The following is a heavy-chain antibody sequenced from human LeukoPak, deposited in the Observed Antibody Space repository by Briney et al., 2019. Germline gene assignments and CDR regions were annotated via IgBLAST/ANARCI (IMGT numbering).Heavy chain of an antibody. J-gene: IGHJ4*02. CDR1: GYTFTSYG. CDR2: ISAYNGNT. Sequence: GASVKVSCKASGYTFTSYGISWVRQAPGQGLEWMGWISAYNGNTNYAQKLQGRVTMTTDTSTSTAYMELRSLRSDDTAVYYCARVDYDILTGSRPYYFDYWGQGTLVTVSS. D-gene: IGHD3-9*01. CDR3: ARVDYDILTGSRPYYFDY. V-gene: IGHV1-18*01.